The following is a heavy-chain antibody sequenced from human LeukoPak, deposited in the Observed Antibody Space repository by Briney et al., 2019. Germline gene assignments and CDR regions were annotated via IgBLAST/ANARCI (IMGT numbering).Heavy chain of an antibody. D-gene: IGHD4-17*01. Sequence: GASVKVSCKASGYTFTGYYMHWVRQAPGQGLEWMGWINPNSGGTNYAQKLQGWVTMTRDTSISTAYMELSRLRSDDTAVYYCARNYGDDEYYFDYWGQGTLVTVSS. J-gene: IGHJ4*02. CDR1: GYTFTGYY. CDR3: ARNYGDDEYYFDY. CDR2: INPNSGGT. V-gene: IGHV1-2*04.